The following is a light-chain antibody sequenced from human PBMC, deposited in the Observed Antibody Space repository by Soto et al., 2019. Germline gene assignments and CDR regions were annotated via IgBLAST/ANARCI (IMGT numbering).Light chain of an antibody. J-gene: IGKJ4*01. CDR3: QPYNNWPLT. CDR2: DTS. CDR1: QGIGDT. V-gene: IGKV3-15*01. Sequence: EVVMRQSPATLSVSPGEGATLCCRASQGIGDTLAWYQHKPGQTPRPLIYDTSTRATGVPTRFSGSRSGAEFTLTINSLQSEDFAVYYCQPYNNWPLTFGGGTKVDIK.